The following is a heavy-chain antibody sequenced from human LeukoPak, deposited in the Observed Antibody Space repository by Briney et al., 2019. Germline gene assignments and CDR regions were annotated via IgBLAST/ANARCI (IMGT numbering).Heavy chain of an antibody. CDR1: GFTVISKY. CDR3: ARESSGWLQLFDY. V-gene: IGHV3-66*01. D-gene: IGHD5-24*01. Sequence: GGSLTLSWAASGFTVISKYMSWVRQAPGKGLDWVSVIYSGGSTYYADSVKGRFTISRDNSKNTVYLQMNSLRAEDTAVYYCARESSGWLQLFDYWGQGTLVTVSS. J-gene: IGHJ4*02. CDR2: IYSGGST.